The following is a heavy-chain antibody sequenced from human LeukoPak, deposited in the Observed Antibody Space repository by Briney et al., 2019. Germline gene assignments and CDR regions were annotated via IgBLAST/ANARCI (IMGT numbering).Heavy chain of an antibody. Sequence: GGSLRLSCAASGFTFSTYVMTWVRQAPGKGLEWISVISDSGDSTYYADSVKGRFTISRDNSKNTLYLRMNSLRAEDTALYYCAKEKGFSSPYYYYYMDVWGKGTTVTVSS. CDR3: AKEKGFSSPYYYYYMDV. CDR2: ISDSGDST. D-gene: IGHD6-13*01. CDR1: GFTFSTYV. V-gene: IGHV3-23*01. J-gene: IGHJ6*03.